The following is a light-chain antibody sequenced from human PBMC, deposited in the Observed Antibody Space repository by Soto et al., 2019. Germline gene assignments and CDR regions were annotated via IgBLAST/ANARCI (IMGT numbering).Light chain of an antibody. CDR1: QSISSW. V-gene: IGKV1-5*03. Sequence: EIQMTRSPSTMYTSVGDRITITCRASQSISSWLAWYQQKPGKAPKLLIYKASSLESGVPSRFSGSGSGTEFTLTISSLQPDDFATYYCQHYNSYSEAFGQGTKVDIK. J-gene: IGKJ1*01. CDR2: KAS. CDR3: QHYNSYSEA.